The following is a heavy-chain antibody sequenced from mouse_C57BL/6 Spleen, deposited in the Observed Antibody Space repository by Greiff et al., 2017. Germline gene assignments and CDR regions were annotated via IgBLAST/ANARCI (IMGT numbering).Heavy chain of an antibody. CDR2: FHPYNDDT. CDR1: GYTFTTYP. D-gene: IGHD2-4*01. J-gene: IGHJ4*01. V-gene: IGHV1-47*01. CDR3: ARKDDYDGYAMDY. Sequence: QVQLQQSGAELVKPGASVKMSCKASGYTFTTYPIEWLKQNHGKSLEGIGNFHPYNDDTKYNEKFKGKDTLTVEKSSSTVYLELSRLTSDDSAIYYCARKDDYDGYAMDYWGQGTSVTVSS.